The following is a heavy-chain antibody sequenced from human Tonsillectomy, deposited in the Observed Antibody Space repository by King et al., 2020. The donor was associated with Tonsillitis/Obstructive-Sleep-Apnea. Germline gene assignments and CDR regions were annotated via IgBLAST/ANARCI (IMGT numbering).Heavy chain of an antibody. CDR2: ISTYNDNT. D-gene: IGHD6-19*01. Sequence: VQLVESGAEVKKPGASVKVSCKASGYTFSSFGISWVRQAPGQGLEWMGWISTYNDNTNYAQKLQGRVTMTTDTSTSTACMELRSLRSDDTAVYYCAAVSGIAVAGTNYFDYWGQGTLVTVSS. CDR3: AAVSGIAVAGTNYFDY. CDR1: GYTFSSFG. J-gene: IGHJ4*02. V-gene: IGHV1-18*01.